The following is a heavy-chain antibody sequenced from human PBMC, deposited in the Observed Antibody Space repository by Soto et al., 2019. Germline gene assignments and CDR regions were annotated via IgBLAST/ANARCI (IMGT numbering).Heavy chain of an antibody. J-gene: IGHJ4*02. Sequence: PSETLSLTCSVSGDSMRGYHFYWGWIRQAPGKGLEWIGSAYFSGGNTYYSPSLKSRVSISVDTSKNEFSLRLTSLTAADTAVYFCAYGSSSAWIDYWGQGTLVTVSS. CDR2: AYFSGGNT. V-gene: IGHV4-39*01. CDR3: AYGSSSAWIDY. D-gene: IGHD6-25*01. CDR1: GDSMRGYHFY.